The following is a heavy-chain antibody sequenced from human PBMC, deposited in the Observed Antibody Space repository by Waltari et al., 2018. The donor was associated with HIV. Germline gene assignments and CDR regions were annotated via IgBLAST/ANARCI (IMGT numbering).Heavy chain of an antibody. CDR1: GFTFNDYY. J-gene: IGHJ4*02. CDR2: ISSSGITA. V-gene: IGHV3-11*01. D-gene: IGHD6-19*01. CDR3: ARVTLAGFYFDS. Sequence: QVQLVESGGGLVRPGVSLRLSCAASGFTFNDYYMTWIRQAPGKGLEWVSHISSSGITAHYADSVRGRFTISRENAKNSLFLQMDSLRVEDTAVYYCARVTLAGFYFDSWGQGSLVTISS.